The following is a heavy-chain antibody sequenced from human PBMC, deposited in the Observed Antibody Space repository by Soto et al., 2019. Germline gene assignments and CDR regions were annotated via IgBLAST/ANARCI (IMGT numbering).Heavy chain of an antibody. J-gene: IGHJ5*02. Sequence: PSETLCLTCAVSGGSISSGDYYWSWIRQPPGKGLEWIGYIYYSGSTNYNPSLKSRVTISVDTSKNQFSLKLSSVTAADTAVYYCARSSNLSYCGGDCYRGGWFDPWGQGTLVTVSS. CDR3: ARSSNLSYCGGDCYRGGWFDP. CDR2: IYYSGST. V-gene: IGHV4-61*08. D-gene: IGHD2-21*02. CDR1: GGSISSGDYY.